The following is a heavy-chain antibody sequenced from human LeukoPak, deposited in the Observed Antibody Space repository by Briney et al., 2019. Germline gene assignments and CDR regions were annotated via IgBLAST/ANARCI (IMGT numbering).Heavy chain of an antibody. J-gene: IGHJ4*02. D-gene: IGHD3-10*01. CDR1: GYTFTDHY. Sequence: GASVKVSRKASGYTFTDHYMHWVRQAPGQGLEWMGWLNPNSGGTNSAQMFRGRVTMTRDTSISTAYMELRGLRSDDTAVYYCARGGKNNYYQAFDYWGQGSLVTVSS. CDR3: ARGGKNNYYQAFDY. CDR2: LNPNSGGT. V-gene: IGHV1-2*02.